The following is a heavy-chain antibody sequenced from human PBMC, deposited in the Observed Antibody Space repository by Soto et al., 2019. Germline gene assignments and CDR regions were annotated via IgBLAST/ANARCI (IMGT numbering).Heavy chain of an antibody. V-gene: IGHV1-18*04. CDR3: ARVPVVPAAIRYYYYGMDV. Sequence: ASVKVSFKASGYTFTSYGISWVRQAPGQGLEWMGWISAYNGNTNYAQKLQGRVTMTTDTSTSTAYMELRSLRSDDTAVYYCARVPVVPAAIRYYYYGMDVWGQGTTVTVSS. J-gene: IGHJ6*02. CDR1: GYTFTSYG. CDR2: ISAYNGNT. D-gene: IGHD2-2*02.